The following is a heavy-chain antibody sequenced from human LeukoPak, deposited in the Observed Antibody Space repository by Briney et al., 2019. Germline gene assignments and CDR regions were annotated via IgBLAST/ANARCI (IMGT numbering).Heavy chain of an antibody. CDR3: ARGADAFDI. CDR1: GGSISSYY. CDR2: IYTSWST. J-gene: IGHJ3*02. V-gene: IGHV4-4*07. Sequence: SETLSLTCTVSGGSISSYYWSWIRQPARKGLEWIGRIYTSWSTNYNPSLKIRVTMSVDTSKNQFSLKLSSVTAADTAVYYCARGADAFDIWGQGTMVTVSS.